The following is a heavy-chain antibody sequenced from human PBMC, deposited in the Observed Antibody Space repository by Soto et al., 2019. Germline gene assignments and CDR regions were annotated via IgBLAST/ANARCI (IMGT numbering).Heavy chain of an antibody. J-gene: IGHJ5*02. CDR3: ARDQTTGDWFDA. Sequence: GGSLRLSCAASGFIFRNYAMSWVRQAPGKGLEWVSAISGSAGNRYYADSVKGRFTISRDNAKNSLYLQMNSLGAEDTAVYYCARDQTTGDWFDAWGQGALVTVS. D-gene: IGHD4-17*01. CDR1: GFIFRNYA. CDR2: ISGSAGNR. V-gene: IGHV3-23*01.